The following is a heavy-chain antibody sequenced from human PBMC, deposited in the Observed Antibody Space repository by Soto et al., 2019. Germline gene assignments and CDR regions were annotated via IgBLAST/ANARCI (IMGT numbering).Heavy chain of an antibody. CDR1: GFTFSSYG. V-gene: IGHV3-33*01. D-gene: IGHD4-17*01. CDR2: IWYDGSNK. J-gene: IGHJ2*01. CDR3: ARDGGSYGDYVSQNWYFDL. Sequence: QVQLVESGGGVVQPGRSLRLSCAASGFTFSSYGMHWVRQAPGKGLEWVAVIWYDGSNKYYADSVKGRFTISRDNSKNTLYLQMNSLRAEDTAVYYCARDGGSYGDYVSQNWYFDLWGRGTLVTVSS.